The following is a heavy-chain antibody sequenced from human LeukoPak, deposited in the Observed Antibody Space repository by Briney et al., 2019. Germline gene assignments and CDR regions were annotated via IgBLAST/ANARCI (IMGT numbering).Heavy chain of an antibody. V-gene: IGHV4-34*01. CDR2: INHSGST. J-gene: IGHJ5*02. Sequence: SETLSLTCAVYGGSFSGYYWSWIRQPPGKGLEWIGEINHSGSTNYNPSLRSRVTISVDTSKNQFSLKLSSVTAADTAVYYCARGQYSSSWPGPRNWFDPWGQGTLVTVSS. CDR3: ARGQYSSSWPGPRNWFDP. CDR1: GGSFSGYY. D-gene: IGHD6-13*01.